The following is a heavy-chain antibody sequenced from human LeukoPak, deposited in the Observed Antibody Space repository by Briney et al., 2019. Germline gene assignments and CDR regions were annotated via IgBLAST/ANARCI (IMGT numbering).Heavy chain of an antibody. CDR3: ARGGGYNSVHFAY. Sequence: SETLSLTCAVYGGSFSGYYWGWIRQPPGKGLEWIGEINHSGSTNYNPSLKSRVTISVDTSKNQFSLKLSSVTAADTAVYYCARGGGYNSVHFAYWGQGTLVTVSS. J-gene: IGHJ4*02. CDR1: GGSFSGYY. D-gene: IGHD5-24*01. V-gene: IGHV4-34*01. CDR2: INHSGST.